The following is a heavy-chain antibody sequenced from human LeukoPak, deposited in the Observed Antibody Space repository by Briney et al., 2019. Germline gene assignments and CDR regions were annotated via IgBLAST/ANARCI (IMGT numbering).Heavy chain of an antibody. Sequence: GGSLRLSCAASGFTVSSKYMSWVRQAPGKGLEWVSIIYSAGSTYYADSVKGRFTISRENSKNTLYLQMNNLRAEDTAVYYCARSSSGWYDYFDYWGHGTLVTVSS. V-gene: IGHV3-66*01. D-gene: IGHD6-19*01. J-gene: IGHJ4*01. CDR3: ARSSSGWYDYFDY. CDR2: IYSAGST. CDR1: GFTVSSKY.